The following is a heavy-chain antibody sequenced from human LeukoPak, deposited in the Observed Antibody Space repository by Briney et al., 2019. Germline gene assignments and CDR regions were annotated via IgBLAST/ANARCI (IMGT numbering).Heavy chain of an antibody. CDR2: IYYSGST. V-gene: IGHV4-59*01. Sequence: SETLSLTCTVSGGSISSYYWSWLRQPPGKGLEWIGYIYYSGSTNYNPSLKSRVTISVDTSKNQFSLKLSSVTAADTAVYYCARSQDFWSGYLDYWGQGTLVTVSS. CDR3: ARSQDFWSGYLDY. CDR1: GGSISSYY. D-gene: IGHD3-3*01. J-gene: IGHJ4*02.